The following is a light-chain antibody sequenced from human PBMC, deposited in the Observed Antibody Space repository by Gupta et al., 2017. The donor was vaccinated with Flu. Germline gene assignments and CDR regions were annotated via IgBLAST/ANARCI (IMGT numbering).Light chain of an antibody. CDR2: EAS. CDR1: QNIGTW. CDR3: QQYRSYLYT. J-gene: IGKJ2*01. Sequence: PSTLSASVGDRVTITCRASQNIGTWLAWYRQKPEKPPQLLIYEASSLESGVPSRFSDSGSGTEFTLTISSLQPVDFATYYCQQYRSYLYTFGQGTKLEIK. V-gene: IGKV1-5*03.